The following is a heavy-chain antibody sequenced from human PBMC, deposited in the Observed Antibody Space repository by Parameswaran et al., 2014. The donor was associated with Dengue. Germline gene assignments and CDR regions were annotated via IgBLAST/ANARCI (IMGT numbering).Heavy chain of an antibody. CDR3: ATAPLVGATLYFDY. CDR2: FDPEDGET. Sequence: WVRQAPGQGLEWMGGFDPEDGETIYAQKFQGRVTMTEDTSTDTAYMELSSLRSEDTAVYYCATAPLVGATLYFDYWGQGTLVTVSS. D-gene: IGHD1-26*01. J-gene: IGHJ4*02. V-gene: IGHV1-24*01.